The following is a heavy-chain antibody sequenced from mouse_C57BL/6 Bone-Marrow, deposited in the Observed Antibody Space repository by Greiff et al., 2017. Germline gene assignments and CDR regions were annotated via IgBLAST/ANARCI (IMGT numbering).Heavy chain of an antibody. CDR2: ISSGGSYT. Sequence: EVMLVESGGDLVKPGGSLKLSCAASGFTFSSYGMSWVRQTPDKRLEWVATISSGGSYTSYPDSVKGRFTISRDNAKNTLYLQMSSLKSEDTAMYYCARQIPLLLRLYYFDYWGQGTTLTVSS. CDR1: GFTFSSYG. D-gene: IGHD1-1*01. J-gene: IGHJ2*01. V-gene: IGHV5-6*01. CDR3: ARQIPLLLRLYYFDY.